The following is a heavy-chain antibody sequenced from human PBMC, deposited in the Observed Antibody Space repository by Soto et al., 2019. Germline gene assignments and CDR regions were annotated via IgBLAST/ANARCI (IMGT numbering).Heavy chain of an antibody. CDR2: ISNSGGST. CDR3: AKVVGGNPGAFDI. Sequence: PGGSLRLSCVVSRFTFSSYAMTWVRQAPGKGLEWVSAISNSGGSTYYADSVKGRFSISRDNSKNSLYLQMNSLRAEDTAVYYCAKVVGGNPGAFDIWGQGTMVTVSS. D-gene: IGHD2-2*01. V-gene: IGHV3-23*01. J-gene: IGHJ3*02. CDR1: RFTFSSYA.